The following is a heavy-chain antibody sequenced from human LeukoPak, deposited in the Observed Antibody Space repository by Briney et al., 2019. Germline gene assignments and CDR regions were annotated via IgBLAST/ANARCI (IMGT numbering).Heavy chain of an antibody. CDR1: GFTFSSYS. CDR3: ARAKLYNSSWYNFDS. V-gene: IGHV3-48*02. CDR2: ISSSSSTI. D-gene: IGHD6-13*01. Sequence: GGSLRLSCAASGFTFSSYSMKWDRQAPGKGLEWVSYISSSSSTIYYADSVKGRFTISRDNAKNSLYLQMNSLRDEDTAMYYCARAKLYNSSWYNFDSWGQGTLVTVSS. J-gene: IGHJ4*02.